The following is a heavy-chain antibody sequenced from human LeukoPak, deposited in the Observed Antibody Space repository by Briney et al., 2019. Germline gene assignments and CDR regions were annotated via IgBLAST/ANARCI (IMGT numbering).Heavy chain of an antibody. CDR2: IYYSGST. J-gene: IGHJ5*02. D-gene: IGHD5-12*01. Sequence: SETLSLTCTVAGGSISSTTYYWGWIRQLPGKGLEWIGSIYYSGSTYYNPSLKSRVTISVDKSKSQFSLKLTSVTAADTAVFYCARQPRSPYTGYDPWGQGTLVTVSS. V-gene: IGHV4-39*01. CDR3: ARQPRSPYTGYDP. CDR1: GGSISSTTYY.